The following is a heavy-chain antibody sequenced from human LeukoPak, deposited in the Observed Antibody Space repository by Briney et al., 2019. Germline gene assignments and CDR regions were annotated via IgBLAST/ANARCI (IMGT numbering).Heavy chain of an antibody. J-gene: IGHJ4*02. V-gene: IGHV1-46*01. CDR2: INPSGDST. CDR3: ARAVVPAGQTDY. D-gene: IGHD2-2*01. CDR1: GYSLTIYY. Sequence: GASVKVSCKASGYSLTIYYMHWVRQAPEQGLEWMGIINPSGDSTNYAQKFQGRVTMTRDTSTSTVYMELSSLRSEDTAVYYCARAVVPAGQTDYWGQGTLVIVSS.